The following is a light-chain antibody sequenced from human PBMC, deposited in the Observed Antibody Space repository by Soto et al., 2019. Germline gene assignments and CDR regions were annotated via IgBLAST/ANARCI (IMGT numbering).Light chain of an antibody. CDR1: QTVITD. CDR2: GAS. V-gene: IGKV3-20*01. CDR3: QLSDDSPRT. Sequence: PGAGATLYFRPSQTVITDLAWYHQRPGHAPLFLISGASCRATRIPDRFSDCGSRTDFTLTRTRLETADFAFYSCQLSDDSPRTFGRGTKVEIK. J-gene: IGKJ4*01.